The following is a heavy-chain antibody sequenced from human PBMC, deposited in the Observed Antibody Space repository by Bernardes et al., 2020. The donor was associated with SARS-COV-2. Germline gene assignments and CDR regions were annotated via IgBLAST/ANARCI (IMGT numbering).Heavy chain of an antibody. CDR2: IKSKTDSGTT. CDR1: GFTFSNAW. D-gene: IGHD2-8*02. CDR3: TTDWSSD. V-gene: IGHV3-15*01. J-gene: IGHJ4*02. Sequence: GGSLRLSCAASGFTFSNAWMSWVRQAPGKGLEWVGRIKSKTDSGTTDYAAPVKGRFTISRDDSKNTLYLQMNSLKTEDTAVYYCTTDWSSDWGQGTLVTVSS.